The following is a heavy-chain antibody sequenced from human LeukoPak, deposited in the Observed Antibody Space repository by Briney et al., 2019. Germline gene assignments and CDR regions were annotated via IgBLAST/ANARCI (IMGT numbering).Heavy chain of an antibody. J-gene: IGHJ5*02. V-gene: IGHV4-34*01. CDR2: INHSGST. D-gene: IGHD6-13*01. CDR1: GGSFSGYY. Sequence: SETLSLTCAVFGGSFSGYYWSWIRQPPGKGLEWIGEINHSGSTNYNPSLKSRVTISVDTSKNQFSLKLSSVTAADTAVYYCASWTGIAAAGTGWFDPWGQGTLVTVSS. CDR3: ASWTGIAAAGTGWFDP.